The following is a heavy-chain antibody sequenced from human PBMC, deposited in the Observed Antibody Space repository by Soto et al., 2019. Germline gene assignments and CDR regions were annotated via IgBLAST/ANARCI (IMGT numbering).Heavy chain of an antibody. Sequence: SETLSLTCTVSGGSLSSGDYYWSWIRQPAGKGLGWIGYIYYSGSTYYNPSLKSRVPISVQTSRNQFCLKLSSVTAAYAAVYYCARANEHLSGYDYWGQGTLVNVSS. V-gene: IGHV4-30-4*01. J-gene: IGHJ4*02. CDR1: GGSLSSGDYY. CDR3: ARANEHLSGYDY. CDR2: IYYSGST. D-gene: IGHD5-12*01.